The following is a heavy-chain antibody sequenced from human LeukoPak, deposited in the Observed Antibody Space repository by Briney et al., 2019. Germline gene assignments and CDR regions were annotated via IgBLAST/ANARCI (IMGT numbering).Heavy chain of an antibody. V-gene: IGHV4-59*01. CDR2: IYYSGST. CDR3: ARARTRWFPSDY. D-gene: IGHD4-23*01. J-gene: IGHJ4*02. CDR1: GGSFSGYY. Sequence: PSETLSLTCAVYGGSFSGYYWSWIRQPPGKGLEWIGYIYYSGSTNYNPSLKSRVTISVDTSKNQFSLKLSSVTAADTAVYYCARARTRWFPSDYWGQGTLVTVSS.